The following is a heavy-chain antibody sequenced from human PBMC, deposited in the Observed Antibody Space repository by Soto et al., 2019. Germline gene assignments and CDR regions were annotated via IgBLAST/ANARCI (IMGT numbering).Heavy chain of an antibody. J-gene: IGHJ4*02. CDR1: GGSFSGYY. CDR3: ARAYGGNSGVFDY. CDR2: INHSGST. V-gene: IGHV4-34*01. D-gene: IGHD4-17*01. Sequence: QVQLQQWGAGLLKPSETLSLTCAVYGGSFSGYYWSWIRQPPGKGLEWIGEINHSGSTNYNPSLKSRVTISVDTSKNHFSLQLSSVTAADTAVYYCARAYGGNSGVFDYWGQGTLVTVSS.